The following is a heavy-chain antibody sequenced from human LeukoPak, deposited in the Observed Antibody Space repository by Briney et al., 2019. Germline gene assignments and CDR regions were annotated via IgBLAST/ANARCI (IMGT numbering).Heavy chain of an antibody. J-gene: IGHJ4*02. CDR2: INPNSGGT. CDR3: ARDLGSSSWYQTRKYYFDY. Sequence: GASVKVSCKASGYTFTGYYMHWVRQAPGQGLEWMGWINPNSGGTNYAQKFQGRVTMTRDTSISTAYMELSRLRSDDTAVYYCARDLGSSSWYQTRKYYFDYWGQGTLVTVSS. V-gene: IGHV1-2*02. D-gene: IGHD6-13*01. CDR1: GYTFTGYY.